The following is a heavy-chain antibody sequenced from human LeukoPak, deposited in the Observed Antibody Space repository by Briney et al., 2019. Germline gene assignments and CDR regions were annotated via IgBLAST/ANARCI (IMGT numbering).Heavy chain of an antibody. J-gene: IGHJ4*02. V-gene: IGHV4-34*01. CDR3: ASGPIYSS. CDR2: INHSGST. D-gene: IGHD6-13*01. Sequence: SETLSLTCAVYGGSFSGYYWSWLRQPPGKGLEWIGEINHSGSTNYNPSLKSRVTISVDTSKNQFSLRQSSVTAGETAVYYCASGPIYSSWGQGNLVTVSS. CDR1: GGSFSGYY.